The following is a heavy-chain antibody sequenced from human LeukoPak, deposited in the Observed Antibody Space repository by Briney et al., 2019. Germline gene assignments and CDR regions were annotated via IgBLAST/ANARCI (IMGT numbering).Heavy chain of an antibody. CDR1: GGSISSYY. J-gene: IGHJ4*02. Sequence: PSETLSLTCIVSGGSISSYYWNWIRQPAGKGLEWIGRIYSSGGTNCNPSLKSRVTMSVDTSNNQFSLKLSSVTTADTAVYYCARGKVAAADSFDYWGQGTLATVSS. CDR3: ARGKVAAADSFDY. CDR2: IYSSGGT. V-gene: IGHV4-4*07. D-gene: IGHD6-25*01.